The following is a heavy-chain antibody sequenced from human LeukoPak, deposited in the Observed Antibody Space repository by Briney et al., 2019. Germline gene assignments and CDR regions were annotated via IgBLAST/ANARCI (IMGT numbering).Heavy chain of an antibody. Sequence: GGSLRLSCAASGFTFSSYGMHWVSQAPGKGLEWVAAISYDGSNKSYADSVKGRFTISRDNSKNTLYLQMNSLRAEATAVYYCAKEGTRVRGVIDKNNSFVPWGQGTLVTVSS. CDR1: GFTFSSYG. J-gene: IGHJ5*02. D-gene: IGHD3-10*01. V-gene: IGHV3-30*18. CDR3: AKEGTRVRGVIDKNNSFVP. CDR2: ISYDGSNK.